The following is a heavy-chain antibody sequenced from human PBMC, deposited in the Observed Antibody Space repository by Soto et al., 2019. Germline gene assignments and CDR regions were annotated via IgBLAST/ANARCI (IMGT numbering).Heavy chain of an antibody. CDR1: GFTFSSYG. J-gene: IGHJ6*02. Sequence: QVQLVESGGGVVQPGRSLRLSCAASGFTFSSYGMHWVRQAPGKGLEWVAVISYDGSNKYYADSVKGRFTISRDNSKNRLYLRMNSLRARDTGVVYYANYRWRGCSSASCPYPARSYYYYYGMDVWGQGTTVTVSS. CDR3: ANYRWRGCSSASCPYPARSYYYYYGMDV. D-gene: IGHD2-2*01. V-gene: IGHV3-30*18. CDR2: ISYDGSNK.